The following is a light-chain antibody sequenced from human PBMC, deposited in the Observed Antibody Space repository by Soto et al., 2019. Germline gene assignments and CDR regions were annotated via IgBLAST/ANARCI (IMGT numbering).Light chain of an antibody. Sequence: EIVLTQSPGTLSLSPGERATLSCRASQSVSNTYLAWYQQKPDQAPRLLIYGASNRATGIPDRFSGSGSGTDFTLTISRLEPEDFAVYYCQQYGTPPPTYNFGQGTKVDIK. CDR2: GAS. V-gene: IGKV3-20*01. J-gene: IGKJ2*01. CDR3: QQYGTPPPTYN. CDR1: QSVSNTY.